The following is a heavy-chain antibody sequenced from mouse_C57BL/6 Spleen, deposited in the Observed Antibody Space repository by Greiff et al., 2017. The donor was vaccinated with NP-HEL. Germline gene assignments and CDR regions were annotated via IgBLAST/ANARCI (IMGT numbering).Heavy chain of an antibody. CDR1: GFTFSSYA. Sequence: DVMLVESGGGLVKPGGSLKLSCAASGFTFSSYAMSWVRQTPEKRLEWVATISDGGSYTYYPDNVKGRFTISRDNAKNNLYLQMSHLKSEDTAMYYCARGRDSMDYWGQGTSVTVSS. J-gene: IGHJ4*01. CDR2: ISDGGSYT. CDR3: ARGRDSMDY. V-gene: IGHV5-4*03. D-gene: IGHD3-3*01.